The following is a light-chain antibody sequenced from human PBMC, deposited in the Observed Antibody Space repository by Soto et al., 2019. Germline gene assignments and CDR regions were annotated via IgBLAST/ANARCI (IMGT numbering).Light chain of an antibody. CDR2: DAS. Sequence: DIQMTQSPSSLSASVGDRVTITCQASQDISNSLSWYQQRPGKAPKLVIHDASTLETGVPSRLSGSGSGTEFTFTITTLQSEDIATYYCHQYHSLPLTFGGGTKVEIK. V-gene: IGKV1-33*01. CDR1: QDISNS. J-gene: IGKJ4*01. CDR3: HQYHSLPLT.